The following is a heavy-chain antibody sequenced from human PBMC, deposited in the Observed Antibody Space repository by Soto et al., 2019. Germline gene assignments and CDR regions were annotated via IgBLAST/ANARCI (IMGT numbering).Heavy chain of an antibody. CDR3: AHSITAKYQLLRPWFAP. D-gene: IGHD2-2*01. V-gene: IGHV2-5*01. CDR2: IYWNDDK. CDR1: GFSLSTSGVG. J-gene: IGHJ5*02. Sequence: QITLKESGPTLVKPTQTLTLTCTFSGFSLSTSGVGVGWIRQPPGKALEWLALIYWNDDKRYSPSLKSRLTITKDTSNNHVVLTMTNMDPVDTATYYCAHSITAKYQLLRPWFAPWCQGTLVTVSS.